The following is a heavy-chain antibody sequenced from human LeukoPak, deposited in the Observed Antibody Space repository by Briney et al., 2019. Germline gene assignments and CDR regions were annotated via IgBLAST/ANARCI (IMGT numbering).Heavy chain of an antibody. CDR2: ISSSSSYI. CDR1: GFTFSSYS. D-gene: IGHD3-10*01. Sequence: GGSLRLSCAASGFTFSSYSMNWVRQAPGKGLEWVSSISSSSSYIYYADSVKGRFTISRDNAKNSLYLQMNSLRAEETAVYYCAREGIIRVRGVIIRLHAFDIWGQGTMVTVSS. J-gene: IGHJ3*02. CDR3: AREGIIRVRGVIIRLHAFDI. V-gene: IGHV3-21*01.